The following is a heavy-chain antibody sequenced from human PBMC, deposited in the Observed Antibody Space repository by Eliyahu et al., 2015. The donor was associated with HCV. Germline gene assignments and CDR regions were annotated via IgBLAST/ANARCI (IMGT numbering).Heavy chain of an antibody. J-gene: IGHJ4*02. V-gene: IGHV1-18*04. Sequence: QVQLVQSGAEVKKSGASVKVSCKASGXTFIGYGISWLRQAPGQGREWVGWISAHNXQTDSAQKVQDRVTMTIDTSTATAYLEVRSLIFDDTAVYYCARDSPLASVAARPLDFWGQGTLVTVSS. CDR2: ISAHNXQT. CDR1: GXTFIGYG. CDR3: ARDSPLASVAARPLDF. D-gene: IGHD6-6*01.